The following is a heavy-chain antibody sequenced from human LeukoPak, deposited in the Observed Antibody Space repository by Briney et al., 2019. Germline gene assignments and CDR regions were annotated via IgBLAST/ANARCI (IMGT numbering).Heavy chain of an antibody. Sequence: QAGGSLRLSCAASGFTFSSYAMTWVRQAPGKGLEWVSAISGSGGSTYYADSVKGRFTISRDNSKNTLYLQMNSLRAEDTAVYYCARVVYYYDSSGYLFDYWGQGTLVTVSS. CDR3: ARVVYYYDSSGYLFDY. J-gene: IGHJ4*02. CDR2: ISGSGGST. CDR1: GFTFSSYA. D-gene: IGHD3-22*01. V-gene: IGHV3-23*01.